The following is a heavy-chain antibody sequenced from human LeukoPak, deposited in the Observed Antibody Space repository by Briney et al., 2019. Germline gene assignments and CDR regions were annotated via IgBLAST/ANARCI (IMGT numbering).Heavy chain of an antibody. CDR1: GFTFSSYW. CDR3: ASYGDYVRSFDY. CDR2: IKQDGSEK. Sequence: PGGPLRLSCAVSGFTFSSYWMSWVRQAPGKGMEWVANIKQDGSEKYYVDSVKGRFTISRDNAKNSLYLQMNGLRAEDTAVYFCASYGDYVRSFDYWGQGTLVTVSS. J-gene: IGHJ4*02. D-gene: IGHD4-17*01. V-gene: IGHV3-7*01.